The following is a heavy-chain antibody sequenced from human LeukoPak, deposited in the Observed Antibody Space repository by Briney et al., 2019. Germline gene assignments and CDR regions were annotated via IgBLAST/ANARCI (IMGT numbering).Heavy chain of an antibody. CDR2: TIPILGIA. J-gene: IGHJ4*02. CDR1: GGTFSSYT. CDR3: ARDYSSGWYYFDY. Sequence: ASVKVSCKASGGTFSSYTISWVRQAPGQGLEWMGRTIPILGIANYAQKFQGRVTITADKSTSTAYMELSSLRSEDTAVYYCARDYSSGWYYFDYWGQGTLVTVSS. D-gene: IGHD6-19*01. V-gene: IGHV1-69*04.